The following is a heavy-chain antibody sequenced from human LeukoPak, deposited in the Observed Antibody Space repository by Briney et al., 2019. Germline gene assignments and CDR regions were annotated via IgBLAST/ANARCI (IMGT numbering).Heavy chain of an antibody. Sequence: GGSLRLSCAASGFTVSSNYMSWVRQAPGKGLEWVSAISGSGGSTYYADSVKGRFTISRDNSKNTLYLQMNSLRAEDTAVYYCAKGPSGGVWENGYYFDYWGQGTLVTVSS. CDR3: AKGPSGGVWENGYYFDY. J-gene: IGHJ4*02. D-gene: IGHD3-16*01. CDR1: GFTVSSNY. CDR2: ISGSGGST. V-gene: IGHV3-23*01.